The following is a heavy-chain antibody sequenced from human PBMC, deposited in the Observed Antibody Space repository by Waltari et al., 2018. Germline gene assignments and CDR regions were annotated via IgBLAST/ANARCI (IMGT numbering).Heavy chain of an antibody. V-gene: IGHV4-38-2*01. CDR3: ACRGDYGFDP. CDR2: IYHSGST. Sequence: QVQLQESGPGLVKPSETLSLTCAVSGYSISSGYYWGWIRQPPGKGLEWIGSIYHSGSTYYNPSLKSRVTISVDTSKNQVSLKLSSVTAADTAVYYCACRGDYGFDPWGQGTLVTVSS. J-gene: IGHJ5*02. CDR1: GYSISSGYY. D-gene: IGHD4-17*01.